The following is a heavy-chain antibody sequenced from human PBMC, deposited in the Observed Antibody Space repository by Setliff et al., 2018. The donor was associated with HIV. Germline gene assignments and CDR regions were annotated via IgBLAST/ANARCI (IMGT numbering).Heavy chain of an antibody. V-gene: IGHV4-39*07. J-gene: IGHJ2*01. CDR1: GDSIGITNYY. Sequence: SETLSLTCIASGDSIGITNYYWGWIRQPPGRGLEWVGSIYRSGRTFYNPSLSGRVTVSIATSKNQFSLKLTSVTAADTAVYYCARSALYGDNFRIFWYFDVWGRGTLVTVSS. CDR3: ARSALYGDNFRIFWYFDV. D-gene: IGHD4-17*01. CDR2: IYRSGRT.